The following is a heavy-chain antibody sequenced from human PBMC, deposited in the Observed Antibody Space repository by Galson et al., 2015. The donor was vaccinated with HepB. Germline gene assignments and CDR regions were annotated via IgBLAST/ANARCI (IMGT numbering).Heavy chain of an antibody. CDR2: IKSKTDGGTT. Sequence: SLRLSCAASGFTFSNAWMNWVRQAPGKGLEWVGRIKSKTDGGTTDYAAPVKGRFTISRDDSKNTLYLQMNSLKTEDTAVYYCTTGHYYDSSGYYQDAFDIWGQGTMVTVSS. CDR3: TTGHYYDSSGYYQDAFDI. D-gene: IGHD3-22*01. J-gene: IGHJ3*02. CDR1: GFTFSNAW. V-gene: IGHV3-15*07.